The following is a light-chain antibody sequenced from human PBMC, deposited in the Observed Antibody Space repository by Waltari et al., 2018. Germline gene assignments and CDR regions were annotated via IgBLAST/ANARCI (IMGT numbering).Light chain of an antibody. Sequence: DIQMTQSPSSLSASVGDRVTISCQASQIIREHLNWYQQKPGRAPNVLIFGASRFWSGVPARFRGNGSGADFTLTISSLQAADSATYWCQQSYTQPWTFGQGTKVEIK. CDR1: QIIREH. V-gene: IGKV1-39*01. CDR3: QQSYTQPWT. J-gene: IGKJ1*01. CDR2: GAS.